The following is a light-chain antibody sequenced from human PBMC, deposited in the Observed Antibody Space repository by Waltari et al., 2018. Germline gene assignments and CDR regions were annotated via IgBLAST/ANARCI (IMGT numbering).Light chain of an antibody. J-gene: IGKJ4*01. V-gene: IGKV3-11*01. CDR1: QSVSSY. CDR3: QQRSNLPPT. Sequence: EIVLTHSPATLSFSPGERATLSCRASQSVSSYLAWYQQKPGKAPTLLIYDASNRATGIPARFSGSGSGTDFTLTISSLEPEDFAVYYCQQRSNLPPTFGGGTKVEIK. CDR2: DAS.